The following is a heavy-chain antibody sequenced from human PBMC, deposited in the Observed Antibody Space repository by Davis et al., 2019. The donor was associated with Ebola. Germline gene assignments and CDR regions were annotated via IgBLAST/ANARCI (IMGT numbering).Heavy chain of an antibody. V-gene: IGHV7-4-1*02. D-gene: IGHD3-16*01. CDR1: GYPFTDFA. CDR2: ITTNTASP. CDR3: ARGMGELALN. Sequence: ASVKVSCKASGYPFTDFAINWLRQAPGQRFEWLGWITTNTASPTYARGFSERFVFSLDTSVDTAFLQINNLGAEDTAIYYCARGMGELALNWGQGTLVTVSS. J-gene: IGHJ4*02.